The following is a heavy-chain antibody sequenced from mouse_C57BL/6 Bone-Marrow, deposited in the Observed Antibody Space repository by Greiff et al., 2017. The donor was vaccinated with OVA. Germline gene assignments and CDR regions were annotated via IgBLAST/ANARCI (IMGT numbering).Heavy chain of an antibody. V-gene: IGHV1-15*01. CDR2: IDPETGGT. CDR3: TRSGLTSMDY. Sequence: QVQLQQSGAELVRPGASVTLSCKASGYTFTDYEMHWVKQTPVHGLEWIGAIDPETGGTAYNQKFKGKAILTADKSSSTAYMELRSLTSEDSAVYYGTRSGLTSMDYWGQGTSVTVSS. J-gene: IGHJ4*01. D-gene: IGHD4-1*01. CDR1: GYTFTDYE.